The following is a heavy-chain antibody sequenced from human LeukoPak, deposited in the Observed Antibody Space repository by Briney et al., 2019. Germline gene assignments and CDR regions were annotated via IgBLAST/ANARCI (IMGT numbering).Heavy chain of an antibody. J-gene: IGHJ4*02. Sequence: SVKVSCKASGYTFTSYGISWVRQAPGQGLEWMGGIIPIFGTANYAQKFQGRVTITADESTSTAYMELSSLRSEDTAVYYCASSYDSSGYTIDYWGQGTLVTVSS. CDR3: ASSYDSSGYTIDY. V-gene: IGHV1-69*13. D-gene: IGHD3-22*01. CDR1: GYTFTSYG. CDR2: IIPIFGTA.